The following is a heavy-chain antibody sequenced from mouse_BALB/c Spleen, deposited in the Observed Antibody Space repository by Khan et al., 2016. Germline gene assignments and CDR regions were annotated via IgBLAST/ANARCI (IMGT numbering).Heavy chain of an antibody. D-gene: IGHD2-2*01. J-gene: IGHJ2*01. CDR3: ARRRLRLPFDY. Sequence: QVQLKQSGPEMKKPGETVKISCKASGYSFTNYGMNWVKQAPGKGLKWMGWINTYTGEPTYADDFKGRFAFSLETSASTAYLQINNLKNEDTATYFCARRRLRLPFDYWGQGTTLTVSS. V-gene: IGHV9-3-1*01. CDR2: INTYTGEP. CDR1: GYSFTNYG.